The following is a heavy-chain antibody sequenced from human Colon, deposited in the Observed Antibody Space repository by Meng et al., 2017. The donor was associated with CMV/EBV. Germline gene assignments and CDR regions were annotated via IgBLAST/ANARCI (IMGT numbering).Heavy chain of an antibody. Sequence: ASVKVSCKASGYTFTTFGISWVRQAPRQGPEWMGWISPYSGHTNSAPKFQGRVTLSTDTSTSTAYMDLRSLRSDDTAVYYCVRSLDDASGQFRDYWGQGTPVTVSS. J-gene: IGHJ4*02. CDR3: VRSLDDASGQFRDY. CDR1: GYTFTTFG. V-gene: IGHV1-18*01. CDR2: ISPYSGHT. D-gene: IGHD3-3*01.